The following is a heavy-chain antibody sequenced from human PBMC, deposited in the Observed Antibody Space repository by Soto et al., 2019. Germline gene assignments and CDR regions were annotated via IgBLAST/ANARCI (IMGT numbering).Heavy chain of an antibody. V-gene: IGHV4-59*01. Sequence: PSETLSLTCTVSGGSISSYYWSWIRQPPGKGLEWIGYIYYSGSTNYNPSLKSRVTISVDTSKNQFSLKLSSVTAADTAVYYCARGVIVATIDYWGQGTLVTVSS. CDR3: ARGVIVATIDY. CDR1: GGSISSYY. D-gene: IGHD5-12*01. CDR2: IYYSGST. J-gene: IGHJ4*02.